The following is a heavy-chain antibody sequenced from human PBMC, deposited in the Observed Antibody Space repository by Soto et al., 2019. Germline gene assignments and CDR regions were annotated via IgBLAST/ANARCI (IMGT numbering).Heavy chain of an antibody. CDR3: ASPSVAEAFDV. CDR1: GFTFSDYW. Sequence: EVQLVESGGGLVQPGGSLRLSCVVSGFTFSDYWMHWVRQAPGKGLVWVSRINSDGSVTSYADSVMGRFSISRDNAKNTLYLQLNSLRAEDTAVYYCASPSVAEAFDVWGQGTTVSVSS. CDR2: INSDGSVT. J-gene: IGHJ3*01. D-gene: IGHD2-21*01. V-gene: IGHV3-74*01.